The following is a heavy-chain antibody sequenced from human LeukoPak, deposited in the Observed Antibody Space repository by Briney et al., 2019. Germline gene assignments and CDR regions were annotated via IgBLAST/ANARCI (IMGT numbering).Heavy chain of an antibody. V-gene: IGHV3-53*01. CDR2: IYSGGST. J-gene: IGHJ4*02. D-gene: IGHD6-19*01. CDR3: AKWAGGSGWEFDY. CDR1: GFTVSSNY. Sequence: QPGGSLRLSCAASGFTVSSNYMSWVRQAPGKGLEWVSVIYSGGSTYYADSVKGRFTISRDNSKNTLYLQMNSLRAEDTAVYYCAKWAGGSGWEFDYWGQGTLVTVSS.